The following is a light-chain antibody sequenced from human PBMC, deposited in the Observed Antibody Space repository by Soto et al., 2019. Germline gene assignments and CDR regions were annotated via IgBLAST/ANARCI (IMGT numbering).Light chain of an antibody. Sequence: QSVLTQPPSASGTPGQRVTISCSGSSSNIESNTVTWYQQLPGTAPKLVIYSNYDRPSGGPDRFSGSTSGTSATSVIIGLQSEDEADEYGAAWDDILNSYVFGDGTKLTVL. V-gene: IGLV1-44*01. CDR3: AAWDDILNSYV. CDR1: SSNIESNT. J-gene: IGLJ2*01. CDR2: SNY.